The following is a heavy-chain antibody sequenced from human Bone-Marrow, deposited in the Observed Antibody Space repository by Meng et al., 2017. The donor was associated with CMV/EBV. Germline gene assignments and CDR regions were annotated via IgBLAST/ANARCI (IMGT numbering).Heavy chain of an antibody. CDR3: TSRYCSSTSCFP. D-gene: IGHD2-2*01. CDR1: GGTFSSYA. V-gene: IGHV1-69*10. CDR2: IIPFLAIA. Sequence: SVKVSCKASGGTFSSYAINWVRQAPGQGLEWMGGIIPFLAIANYAQKFQGRVSITADKSTSTAYMELSSLRSEDTAVYYCTSRYCSSTSCFPWGQGTLVTVSS. J-gene: IGHJ5*02.